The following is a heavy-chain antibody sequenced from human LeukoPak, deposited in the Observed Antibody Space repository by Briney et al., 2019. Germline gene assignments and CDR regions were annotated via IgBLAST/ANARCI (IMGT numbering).Heavy chain of an antibody. CDR3: AREERGSPSYYYGMDV. V-gene: IGHV4-31*03. D-gene: IGHD3-10*01. J-gene: IGHJ6*02. CDR1: GGSISSGGYY. Sequence: SQTLSLTCTVSGGSISSGGYYWSWIRQHPGKGLEWIGYIYYSGSTYYNPSLKSRVTISVDTSKNQFSLKLSSVTAADTAVYYCAREERGSPSYYYGMDVWGQGTTVTVSS. CDR2: IYYSGST.